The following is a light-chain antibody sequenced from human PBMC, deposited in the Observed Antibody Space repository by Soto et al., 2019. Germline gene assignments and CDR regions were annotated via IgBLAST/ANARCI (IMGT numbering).Light chain of an antibody. CDR1: RSVSSRY. J-gene: IGKJ2*01. CDR3: HQYGYSPNT. Sequence: EIVSTKFPGTLSLSPGERDTLSCRASRSVSSRYLAWYQQKAGQAPRLLISGASSRATGIPDRFSGSGSGTDFTLIISRLEPEDFAMYYCHQYGYSPNTFGQGTKVEIK. CDR2: GAS. V-gene: IGKV3-20*01.